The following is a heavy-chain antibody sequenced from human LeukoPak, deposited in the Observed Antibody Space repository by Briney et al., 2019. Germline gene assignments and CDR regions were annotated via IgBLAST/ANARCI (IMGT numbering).Heavy chain of an antibody. CDR1: VGSFSGYY. V-gene: IGHV4-34*01. CDR2: INHSGST. CDR3: ARSAWLQSLFDY. D-gene: IGHD5-24*01. J-gene: IGHJ4*02. Sequence: PSDTLSLTCAVYVGSFSGYYWSWIRQSPGKGLEWIGEINHSGSTNYNPSLKSRVTISVDTSKNQFSLKLTSVTAADTAVYYCARSAWLQSLFDYWGQGTLVTVSS.